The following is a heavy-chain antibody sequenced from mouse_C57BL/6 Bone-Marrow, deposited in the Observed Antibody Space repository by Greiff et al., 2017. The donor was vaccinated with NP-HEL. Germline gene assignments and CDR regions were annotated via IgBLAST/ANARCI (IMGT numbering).Heavy chain of an antibody. CDR3: ARNYGSSPYAMDY. CDR1: GFTIKNTY. D-gene: IGHD1-1*01. CDR2: IDPANGNT. J-gene: IGHJ4*01. V-gene: IGHV14-3*01. Sequence: VQLQQSVAELVRPGASVKLSCTASGFTIKNTYMHWVKQRPEQGLEWIGRIDPANGNTKYAPKFQGKATITADTSSNTAYLQLSSLTSEDTAIYYCARNYGSSPYAMDYWGQGTSVTVSS.